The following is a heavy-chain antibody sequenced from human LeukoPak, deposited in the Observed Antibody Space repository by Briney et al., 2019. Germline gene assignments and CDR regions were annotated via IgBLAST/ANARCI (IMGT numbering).Heavy chain of an antibody. Sequence: SETLSLTCAVSGGSISSGGYSWSWIRQPPGKGLEWIGYIYHSGSTYYNPSLKSRVTISVDRSKNQFSLKLSSVTAADTAVYYCARGRMDGDYYDSSGLSWFDPWGQGTLVTVSS. V-gene: IGHV4-30-2*01. CDR2: IYHSGST. CDR1: GGSISSGGYS. J-gene: IGHJ5*02. CDR3: ARGRMDGDYYDSSGLSWFDP. D-gene: IGHD3-22*01.